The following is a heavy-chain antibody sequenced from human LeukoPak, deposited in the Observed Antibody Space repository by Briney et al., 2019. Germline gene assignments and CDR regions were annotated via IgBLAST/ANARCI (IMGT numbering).Heavy chain of an antibody. CDR1: GFTFXNYW. Sequence: XXASGFTFXNYWMSWIRQAPGKGLEWVANIKQDESEKYFVDSLKGRSTIYRDNAENSLFLQINSLRAEDTAIYYXXXXGRXGXXFDYWGXGXLVTVSS. CDR3: XXXGRXGXXFDY. J-gene: IGHJ4*02. V-gene: IGHV3-7*01. D-gene: IGHD6-19*01. CDR2: IKQDESEK.